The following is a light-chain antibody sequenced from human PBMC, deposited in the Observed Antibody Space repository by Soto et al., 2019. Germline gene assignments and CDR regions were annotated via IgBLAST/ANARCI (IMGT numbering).Light chain of an antibody. CDR2: EGS. CDR1: ISDVGSYNL. CDR3: CSYAGSSTLYV. J-gene: IGLJ1*01. Sequence: QSVLTQPASVSGSLGQSITISCTGTISDVGSYNLVSWYQQHPGKAPKLMIYEGSKRPSGVSNRFSGSKSGNTASLTISGLQAEDEADYYCCSYAGSSTLYVFGTGTKVTVL. V-gene: IGLV2-23*01.